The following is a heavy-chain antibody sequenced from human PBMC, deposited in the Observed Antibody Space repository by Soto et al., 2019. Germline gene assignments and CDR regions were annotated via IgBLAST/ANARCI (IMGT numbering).Heavy chain of an antibody. J-gene: IGHJ6*02. CDR1: GYTFTGYY. CDR2: INPNSGGT. Sequence: VASVKVSCKASGYTFTGYYMHWVRQAPGQGLEWMGWINPNSGGTNYAQKFQGRVTMTRDNSKNTLYLQMNSLRAEDTAVYYCAKSYVWGSYRIYGMDVWGQGTTVTVSS. D-gene: IGHD3-16*02. CDR3: AKSYVWGSYRIYGMDV. V-gene: IGHV1-2*02.